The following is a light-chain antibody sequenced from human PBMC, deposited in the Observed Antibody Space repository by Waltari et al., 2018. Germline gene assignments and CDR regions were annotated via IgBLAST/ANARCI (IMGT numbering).Light chain of an antibody. V-gene: IGLV1-47*01. CDR2: RYD. CDR3: AAWDDSLYVV. J-gene: IGLJ2*01. CDR1: SSNVGRNS. Sequence: QSVLTQPPSASGTPGQTVTISCSGSSSNVGRNSVYWYQQLPGTAPKLLIYRYDQPPSGVPARFCGSNSGTSASLVITGLRPEDEADYYCAAWDDSLYVVFGGGTRLTV.